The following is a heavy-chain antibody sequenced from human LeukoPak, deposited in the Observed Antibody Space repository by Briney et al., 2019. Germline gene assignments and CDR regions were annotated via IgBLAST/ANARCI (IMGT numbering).Heavy chain of an antibody. CDR3: ARVGYSSGWRIDY. CDR2: ISSSSSYI. CDR1: GFTFSSYS. Sequence: GRSLRLSCARSGFTFSSYSMNWVRQAPGKGREWVSSISSSSSYIYYADSVKGRFTISRDNAKNSLYLQMNSLRAEDTAVYYCARVGYSSGWRIDYWGQGTLVTVSS. V-gene: IGHV3-21*01. D-gene: IGHD6-19*01. J-gene: IGHJ4*02.